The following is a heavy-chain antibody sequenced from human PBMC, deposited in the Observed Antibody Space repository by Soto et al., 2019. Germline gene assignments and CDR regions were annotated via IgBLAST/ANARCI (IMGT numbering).Heavy chain of an antibody. V-gene: IGHV2-70*11. CDR2: IDWDDDK. Sequence: SGPTLVNPTQTLTLTCTFSGFSLSTSGMCVSWIRQPPGKALEWLARIDWDDDKYYSTSLKTRLTISKDTSKSQVVLTMTNMDPVDTATYYCARIKQLVGPGGSNWFDPWGQGTLVTVSS. J-gene: IGHJ5*02. CDR1: GFSLSTSGMC. D-gene: IGHD6-6*01. CDR3: ARIKQLVGPGGSNWFDP.